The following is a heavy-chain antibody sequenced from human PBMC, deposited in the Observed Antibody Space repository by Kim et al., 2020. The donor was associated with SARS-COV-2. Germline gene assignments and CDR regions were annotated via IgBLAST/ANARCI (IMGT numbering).Heavy chain of an antibody. CDR3: ARSTPLNPGYDILTGAPVYYYYYGMDV. D-gene: IGHD3-9*01. J-gene: IGHJ6*02. CDR2: IIPIFGTA. CDR1: GGTFSSYA. V-gene: IGHV1-69*13. Sequence: SVKVSCKASGGTFSSYAISWVRQAPGQGLEWMGGIIPIFGTANYAQKFQGRVTITADESTSTAYMELSSLRSEDTAVYYCARSTPLNPGYDILTGAPVYYYYYGMDVWGQGTTVTVSS.